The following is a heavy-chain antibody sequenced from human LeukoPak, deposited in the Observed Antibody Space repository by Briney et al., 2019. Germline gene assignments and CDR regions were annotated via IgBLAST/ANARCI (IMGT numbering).Heavy chain of an antibody. Sequence: SETLSLTCTVSGGSISSGSYHWSWIRQPAGKALEWIGYIYYSGSTNYNPSLKSRVTISVDTSKNQFSLKLSSVTAADTAVYYCARKAHAGPHTNWFDPWGQGTLVTVSS. CDR1: GGSISSGSYH. V-gene: IGHV4-61*10. CDR3: ARKAHAGPHTNWFDP. J-gene: IGHJ5*02. CDR2: IYYSGST.